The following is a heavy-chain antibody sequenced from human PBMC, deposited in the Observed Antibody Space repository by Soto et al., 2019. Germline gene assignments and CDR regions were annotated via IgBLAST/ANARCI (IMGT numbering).Heavy chain of an antibody. CDR1: GGSISSGGYY. Sequence: SETLSLTCTVSGGSISSGGYYWSWIRQPPGKGLEWIGYIYYSGSTYYNPSLKSRVTISVDTSKNQFSLKLSSVTAADTAVYYCARVTVARGRIRKYFVYRDPAPLLTLS. CDR3: ARVTVARGRIRKYFVY. D-gene: IGHD3-10*01. J-gene: IGHJ4*02. V-gene: IGHV4-30-4*01. CDR2: IYYSGST.